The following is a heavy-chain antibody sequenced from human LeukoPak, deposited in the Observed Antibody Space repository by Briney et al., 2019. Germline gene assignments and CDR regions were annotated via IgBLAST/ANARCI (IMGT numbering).Heavy chain of an antibody. J-gene: IGHJ6*02. CDR2: ISAYNGNT. Sequence: ASVKVSCKASGYTSTSYGISWVRQAPGQGLEWMVWISAYNGNTNYAQKLQGRVTMTTDTSTSTAYMELRSLRSDDTAVYYCARTRYSSSGFYYYGMDVWGQGTTVTVSS. CDR3: ARTRYSSSGFYYYGMDV. CDR1: GYTSTSYG. V-gene: IGHV1-18*01. D-gene: IGHD6-6*01.